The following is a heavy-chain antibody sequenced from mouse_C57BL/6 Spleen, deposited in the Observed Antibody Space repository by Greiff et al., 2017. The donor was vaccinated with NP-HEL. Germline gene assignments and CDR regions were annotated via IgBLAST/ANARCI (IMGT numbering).Heavy chain of an antibody. CDR2: ISNGGGST. J-gene: IGHJ1*03. D-gene: IGHD1-1*01. CDR3: ARQPSYYGSSYWYFDV. Sequence: EVKLQESGGGLVQPGGSLKLSCAASGFTFSDYYMYWVRQTPEKRLEWVAYISNGGGSTYYPDTVKGRFTISRDNAKNTLYLQMSRLKSEDTAMYYCARQPSYYGSSYWYFDVWGTGTTVTVSS. V-gene: IGHV5-12*01. CDR1: GFTFSDYY.